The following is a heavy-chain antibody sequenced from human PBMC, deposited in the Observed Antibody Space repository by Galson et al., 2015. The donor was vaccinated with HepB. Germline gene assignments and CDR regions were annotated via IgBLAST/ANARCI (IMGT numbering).Heavy chain of an antibody. Sequence: SLRLSCAASGFTFSDYYMDWVRQAPGRGLEWVGRNRKKGNSDTTECAVSVKGRFTVSRDDSKNSLYLQMNSLKTEDTALYYCARAGDSGIYTFDLWGQGVLVTVSS. D-gene: IGHD3-10*01. CDR3: ARAGDSGIYTFDL. J-gene: IGHJ4*02. CDR1: GFTFSDYY. V-gene: IGHV3-72*01. CDR2: NRKKGNSDTT.